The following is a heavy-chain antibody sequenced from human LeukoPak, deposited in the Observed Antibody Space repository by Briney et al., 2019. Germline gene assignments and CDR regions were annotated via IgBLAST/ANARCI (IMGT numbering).Heavy chain of an antibody. CDR1: GGSISSSSYY. CDR3: ARAGSGYNEYLQH. Sequence: TASETLSLTCTVSGGSISSSSYYWGWIRQPPGKGLDWIGSIYSSGSTYYNPSLKSRVTISVDTSKNQFSLKLSSVTAADTAVYYCARAGSGYNEYLQHWGQGTLVTVSS. CDR2: IYSSGST. V-gene: IGHV4-39*07. J-gene: IGHJ1*01. D-gene: IGHD3-22*01.